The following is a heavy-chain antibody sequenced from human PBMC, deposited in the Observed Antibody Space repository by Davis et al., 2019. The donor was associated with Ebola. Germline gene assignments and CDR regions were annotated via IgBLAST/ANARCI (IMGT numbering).Heavy chain of an antibody. D-gene: IGHD6-13*01. V-gene: IGHV1-2*04. CDR3: AREITQYSSSCWFDP. CDR2: INPNSGGT. J-gene: IGHJ5*02. CDR1: RHTFTGYY. Sequence: ASVMVSCKASRHTFTGYYMHWVRQAPGQGPEWMGWINPNSGGTNYAQKFQGWVTMTRDTSISTAYMELSRLRSDDTAVYYCAREITQYSSSCWFDPWGQGTLVTVSS.